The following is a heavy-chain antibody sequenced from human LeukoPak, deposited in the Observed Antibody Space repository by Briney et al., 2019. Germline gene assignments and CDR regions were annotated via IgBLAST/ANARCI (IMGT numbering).Heavy chain of an antibody. CDR1: GVSFSGYY. CDR2: INHSVST. Sequence: SETLSLTCAVYGVSFSGYYWSWIRQPPGKGLEWVGEINHSVSTNYNPSLKSRFTISVDTSKNQFSLKLSSVTAADTAVYYCARGSRNTMVRGVISYWGQGTLVTVSS. V-gene: IGHV4-34*01. J-gene: IGHJ4*02. CDR3: ARGSRNTMVRGVISY. D-gene: IGHD3-10*01.